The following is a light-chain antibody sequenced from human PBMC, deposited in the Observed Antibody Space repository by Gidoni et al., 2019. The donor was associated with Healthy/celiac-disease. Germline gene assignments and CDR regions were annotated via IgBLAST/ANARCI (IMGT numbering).Light chain of an antibody. CDR1: QSISSY. CDR2: AAS. Sequence: IQMTQSPSSLSASVGDRVTITCRASQSISSYLNWYQQKPGKAPKLLIDAASSLQSGVPSRFSGSGSGTDFTLTISSLQPEDFANYYCQQSYSTPWTFGQGTKVEIK. J-gene: IGKJ1*01. V-gene: IGKV1-39*01. CDR3: QQSYSTPWT.